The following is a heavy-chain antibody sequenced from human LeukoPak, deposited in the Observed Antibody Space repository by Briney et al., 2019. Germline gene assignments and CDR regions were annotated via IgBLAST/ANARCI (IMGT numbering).Heavy chain of an antibody. J-gene: IGHJ4*02. CDR3: ARSYFWSGHFDY. CDR1: NDSISSGDYY. D-gene: IGHD3-3*01. V-gene: IGHV4-30-4*01. Sequence: SSETLSLTCTVSNDSISSGDYYWNWIRQPPGKGLEWIGYIFHRGGTSYNPSLKSRVTISVDTSKNQFSLKLSSVTAADTAVYYCARSYFWSGHFDYWGQGTLVTVSS. CDR2: IFHRGGT.